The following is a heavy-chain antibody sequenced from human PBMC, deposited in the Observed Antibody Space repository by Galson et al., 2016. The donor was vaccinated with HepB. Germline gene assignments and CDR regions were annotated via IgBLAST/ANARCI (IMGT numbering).Heavy chain of an antibody. CDR3: VRGSQAPTSFPDR. CDR2: IHYSGRA. J-gene: IGHJ5*02. V-gene: IGHV4-31*03. CDR1: GDSVTGGGHY. Sequence: TLSLTCSVSGDSVTGGGHYWSWIRQHPGKGLEWIGYIHYSGRAYYNPSLKSRSDISLDTSNNQFSLTLSSVTAADTAVYYCVRGSQAPTSFPDRWGQGTLVTVCS. D-gene: IGHD2-15*01.